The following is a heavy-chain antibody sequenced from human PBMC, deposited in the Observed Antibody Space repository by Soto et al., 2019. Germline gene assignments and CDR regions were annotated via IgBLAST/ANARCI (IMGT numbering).Heavy chain of an antibody. Sequence: ETLSLTCTVAGGSISSYYWSWIRQPPGKGLEWIGYIYYSGSTNYNPSLKSRVTISVDTSKNQFSLKLSSVTAADTAVYYCAREEGGATNYWGQGTLVTVSS. CDR3: AREEGGATNY. J-gene: IGHJ4*02. CDR2: IYYSGST. CDR1: GGSISSYY. V-gene: IGHV4-59*01. D-gene: IGHD5-12*01.